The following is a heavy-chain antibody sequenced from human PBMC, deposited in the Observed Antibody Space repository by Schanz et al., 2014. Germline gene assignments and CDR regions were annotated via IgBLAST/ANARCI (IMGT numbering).Heavy chain of an antibody. D-gene: IGHD6-13*01. V-gene: IGHV3-64D*06. Sequence: GQLVESGGGVVQPGGSLRLSCSASGFTFSIYAMHWVRQAPGKGLEYVSAISHDGYSTYYADSVKGRFTISRDNSKNTLYLQMSSLTTEDTAVYFCAKSQGSSFDSWGQGTLVTVSS. CDR1: GFTFSIYA. CDR3: AKSQGSSFDS. CDR2: ISHDGYST. J-gene: IGHJ4*02.